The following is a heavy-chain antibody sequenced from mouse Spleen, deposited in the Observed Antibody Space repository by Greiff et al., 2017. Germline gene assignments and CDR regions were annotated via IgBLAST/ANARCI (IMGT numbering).Heavy chain of an antibody. CDR2: IDPENGDT. CDR1: GFNIKDDY. V-gene: IGHV14-4*01. Sequence: VQLQQSGAELVRPGASVKLSCTASGFNIKDDYMHWVKQRPEQGLEWIGWIDPENGDTEYASKFQGKATITADTSSNTAYLQLSSLTSEDTAVYYCTTSEGTRDYFDYWGQGTTLTVSS. CDR3: TTSEGTRDYFDY. D-gene: IGHD3-3*01. J-gene: IGHJ2*01.